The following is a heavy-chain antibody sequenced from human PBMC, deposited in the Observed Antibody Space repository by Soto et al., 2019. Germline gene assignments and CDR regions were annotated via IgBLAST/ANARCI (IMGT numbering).Heavy chain of an antibody. J-gene: IGHJ5*02. D-gene: IGHD3-10*01. CDR3: ARGETATSNFDP. Sequence: PSETLSLTCAVSGGSISSGTYSWTWIRQPPGKGLEWIGYIYRTGSTYYNPSLTSRVTISVDMSKNQFSLTLASVTAADTAVYYCARGETATSNFDPWGQGTLVTVSS. CDR1: GGSISSGTYS. V-gene: IGHV4-30-2*01. CDR2: IYRTGST.